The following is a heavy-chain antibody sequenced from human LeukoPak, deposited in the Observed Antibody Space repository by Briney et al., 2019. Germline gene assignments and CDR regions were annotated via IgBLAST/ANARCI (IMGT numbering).Heavy chain of an antibody. Sequence: ASVKVSCKASGYTLTRYFIHWVRQAPGQGLEWMGIINPNGGSTSYPQKFQGRVTMTRDTSTNTVYMELSSLKSEDTAVYYCARDLESLVVPAALDYWGQGTLVTVSS. D-gene: IGHD2-2*01. V-gene: IGHV1-46*01. CDR3: ARDLESLVVPAALDY. J-gene: IGHJ4*02. CDR1: GYTLTRYF. CDR2: INPNGGST.